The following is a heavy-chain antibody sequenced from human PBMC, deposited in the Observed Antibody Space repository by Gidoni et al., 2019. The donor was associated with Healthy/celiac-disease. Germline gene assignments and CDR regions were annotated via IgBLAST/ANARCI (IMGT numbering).Heavy chain of an antibody. J-gene: IGHJ5*02. V-gene: IGHV3-21*01. D-gene: IGHD5-12*01. CDR3: ARDSGYDFNWFDP. CDR2: ISSSSSYI. Sequence: EVQLVESGGGLVKPGGSLRLSCAASGFTFSSYSMNWVRQAPGKGLEWVSSISSSSSYIYYADSVEGRFTISRDNAKNSLYLQMNSLRAEDTAVYYCARDSGYDFNWFDPWGQGTLVTVSS. CDR1: GFTFSSYS.